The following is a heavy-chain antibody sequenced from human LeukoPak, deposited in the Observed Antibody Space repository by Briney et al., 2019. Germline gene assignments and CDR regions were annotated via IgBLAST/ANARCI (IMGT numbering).Heavy chain of an antibody. CDR3: AKAGGYSYGYGDY. J-gene: IGHJ4*02. Sequence: PKGSLRLSCAASGFTFSRYWMIWVRQAPGKGLEWVANIKPDGSVKDYEDSVRGRFTISRDNAKNSLYLQVNSLRAEDTAVYYCAKAGGYSYGYGDYWGQGTLVTVSS. V-gene: IGHV3-7*02. CDR1: GFTFSRYW. CDR2: IKPDGSVK. D-gene: IGHD5-18*01.